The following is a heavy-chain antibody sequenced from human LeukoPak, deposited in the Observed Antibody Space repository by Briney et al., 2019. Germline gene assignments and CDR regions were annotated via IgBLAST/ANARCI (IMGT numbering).Heavy chain of an antibody. J-gene: IGHJ6*02. Sequence: PGGSLRLSCAASGFPFSSCWMTWVRQAPGKGLEWVANIKQDGDEKYYVGSVKGRFTISRDNAKNSLYLQMNSLRAEDTAVYYCAREDYYGSGNYVAWGGAFDVWGQGTTVTVSS. CDR3: AREDYYGSGNYVAWGGAFDV. CDR1: GFPFSSCW. CDR2: IKQDGDEK. V-gene: IGHV3-7*01. D-gene: IGHD3-10*01.